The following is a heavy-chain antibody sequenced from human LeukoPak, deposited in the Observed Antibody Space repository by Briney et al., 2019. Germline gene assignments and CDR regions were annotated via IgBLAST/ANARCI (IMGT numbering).Heavy chain of an antibody. V-gene: IGHV4-31*03. CDR1: GGPISRGVYF. CDR2: IYYSGST. J-gene: IGHJ5*01. D-gene: IGHD3/OR15-3a*01. Sequence: SQTLSLTCTVSGGPISRGVYFWTWIRQHPGKGLEWIGYIYYSGSTYYNPSLKSRLTISVDTSNNQFSLNLRSVTAADTDVYYIAWADAFGHNSYLNWFDSWGQGILVTVSS. CDR3: AWADAFGHNSYLNWFDS.